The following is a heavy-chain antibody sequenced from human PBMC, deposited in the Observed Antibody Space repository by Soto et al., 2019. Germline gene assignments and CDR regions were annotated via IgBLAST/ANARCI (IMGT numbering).Heavy chain of an antibody. J-gene: IGHJ6*02. CDR1: GESLRSHS. D-gene: IGHD6-19*01. CDR3: AREDSSGWSGESMDV. CDR2: INHSGST. V-gene: IGHV4-34*01. Sequence: SETLSLTCSVYGESLRSHSWNWSRQPPGKGLEWVGEINHSGSTNYNPSLKSRATISVDTSKNQFSLKLTAVIAADTGGYYCAREDSSGWSGESMDVWGQGTTVTVSS.